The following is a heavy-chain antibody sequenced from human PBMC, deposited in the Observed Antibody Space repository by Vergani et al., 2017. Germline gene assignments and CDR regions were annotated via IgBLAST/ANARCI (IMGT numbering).Heavy chain of an antibody. CDR3: ASDTHSGQRADR. D-gene: IGHD6-19*01. CDR1: FDSIRNLY. V-gene: IGHV4-59*11. Sequence: QVQLQESGPGLVKSSETLSLTCSVSFDSIRNLYCNWIRQPPGKGLEWIGSIHYSENTNYNPSLKQRVTISVDTSKTQFSLTLTSVPDADTAVYYCASDTHSGQRADRWGQGILVTVTS. CDR2: IHYSENT. J-gene: IGHJ5*02.